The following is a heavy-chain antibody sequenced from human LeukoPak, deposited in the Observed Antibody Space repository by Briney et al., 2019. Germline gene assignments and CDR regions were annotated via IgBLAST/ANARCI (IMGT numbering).Heavy chain of an antibody. V-gene: IGHV3-7*01. CDR2: IKKDVGEK. Sequence: GGSLRLSCAASGFTFSSHWMTWIRQAPGEGLEWVASIKKDVGEKFYVDSVKGRFTISRDNAKNSLYLHMNSLRVEDTAVYYCARGPPYGSRSDYFDYWGQGTLVTVSS. J-gene: IGHJ4*02. CDR1: GFTFSSHW. CDR3: ARGPPYGSRSDYFDY. D-gene: IGHD3-10*01.